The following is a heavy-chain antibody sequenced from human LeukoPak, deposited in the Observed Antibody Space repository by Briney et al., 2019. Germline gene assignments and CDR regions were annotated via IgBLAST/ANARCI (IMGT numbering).Heavy chain of an antibody. CDR3: ARALMATPDY. D-gene: IGHD5-24*01. V-gene: IGHV1-8*01. J-gene: IGHJ4*02. Sequence: ASVKVSCKASGYTFTSYDINWVRQATGQGLEWMGWMNPNSGNTGYAQKFQGRVTMTRDTSISTAYMELSRLRSDDTAVYYCARALMATPDYWGQGTLVTVSS. CDR1: GYTFTSYD. CDR2: MNPNSGNT.